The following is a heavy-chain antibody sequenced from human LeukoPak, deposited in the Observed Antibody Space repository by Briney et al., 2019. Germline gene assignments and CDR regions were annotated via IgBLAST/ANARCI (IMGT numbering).Heavy chain of an antibody. CDR3: ARVEGSRSGEWDFDY. CDR1: GYAFTSYY. Sequence: ASVKVSCKASGYAFTSYYVHWVRQAPGQGLGWMGIINPSGGSTSYAQKFQGRVTMTRDMSTSTVYMELSSLRSDDTAVYYCARVEGSRSGEWDFDYWGQGTLVTVSS. D-gene: IGHD6-13*01. CDR2: INPSGGST. J-gene: IGHJ4*02. V-gene: IGHV1-46*01.